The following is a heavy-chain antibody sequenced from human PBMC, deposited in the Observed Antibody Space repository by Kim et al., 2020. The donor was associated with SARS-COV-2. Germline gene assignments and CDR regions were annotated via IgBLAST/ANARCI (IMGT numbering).Heavy chain of an antibody. J-gene: IGHJ6*02. V-gene: IGHV3-30*18. CDR1: GFTFSSYG. Sequence: GGSLRLSCAASGFTFSSYGMHWVRQAPGKGLEWVAVISYDGSNKYYADSVKGRFTISRDNSKNTLYLQMNSLRAEDTAVYYCAKVFYGSGSYGDYYYGMDVWGQGTTVTVSS. CDR3: AKVFYGSGSYGDYYYGMDV. D-gene: IGHD3-10*01. CDR2: ISYDGSNK.